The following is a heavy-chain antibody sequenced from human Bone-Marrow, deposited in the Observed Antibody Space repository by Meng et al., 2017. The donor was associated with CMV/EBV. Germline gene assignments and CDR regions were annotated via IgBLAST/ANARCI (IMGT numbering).Heavy chain of an antibody. D-gene: IGHD1-26*01. CDR1: GVTVSNND. J-gene: IGHJ4*02. Sequence: SCAAAGVTVSNNDMDWVRQAPGKGLEWVSVIYSGGTTYYADSVKGRFTISRDNSMNTLYLQMNSLRAEDTAVYYCVRQRVGATGGFDFWGQGTLVTVSS. CDR2: IYSGGTT. CDR3: VRQRVGATGGFDF. V-gene: IGHV3-53*01.